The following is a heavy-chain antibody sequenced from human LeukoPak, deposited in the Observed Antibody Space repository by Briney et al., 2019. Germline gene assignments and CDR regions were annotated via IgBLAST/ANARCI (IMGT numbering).Heavy chain of an antibody. J-gene: IGHJ4*02. D-gene: IGHD6-13*01. CDR2: IIPIFGTA. CDR3: ARLYSSSRPYAGDY. Sequence: ASAKMSCKESGGNFSTYAIICGRHEPRQGLQWMGGIIPIFGTANYARRFQGRVTITADKSTTTAYMELSSLRSEDTAVYYCARLYSSSRPYAGDYWGQGTLVTVSS. V-gene: IGHV1-69*06. CDR1: GGNFSTYA.